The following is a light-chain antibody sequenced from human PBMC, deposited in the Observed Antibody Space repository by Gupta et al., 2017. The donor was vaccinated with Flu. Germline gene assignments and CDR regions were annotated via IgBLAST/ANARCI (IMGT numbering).Light chain of an antibody. J-gene: IGKJ2*01. CDR1: QSVSSSY. CDR2: GAS. CDR3: QQYCSSPRT. V-gene: IGKV3-20*01. Sequence: EIVLTHSPGTLSLSPGERATLSCRASQSVSSSYLAWYQQKPGQAPRLLIYGASSRATGIPDRFSGSGSGTDFTLTISRLEPEDFAVYYCQQYCSSPRTFGQGTKLEIK.